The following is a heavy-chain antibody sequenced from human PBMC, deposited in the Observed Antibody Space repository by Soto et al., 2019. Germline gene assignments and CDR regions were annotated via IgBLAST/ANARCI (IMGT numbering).Heavy chain of an antibody. CDR1: GGSISSYY. CDR2: IYYSGST. CDR3: ARVYSSSFGYYYYYNMTV. D-gene: IGHD6-6*01. Sequence: SSETLSLTCTVSGGSISSYYWSWIRQPPGKGLEWIGYIYYSGSTNYNPSLKSRVTISVDTSKNQFSLKLSSVTAADTAVYYCARVYSSSFGYYYYYNMTVWGKATTVTVS. V-gene: IGHV4-59*01. J-gene: IGHJ6*03.